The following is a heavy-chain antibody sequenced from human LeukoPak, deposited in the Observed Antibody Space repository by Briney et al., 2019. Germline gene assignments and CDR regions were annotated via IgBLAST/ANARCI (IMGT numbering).Heavy chain of an antibody. V-gene: IGHV1-18*01. CDR1: GYTFTSYG. CDR3: ARDPTLSIAAAGTEIDH. CDR2: ISTYNDNT. Sequence: ASVKVSCKASGYTFTSYGISWVRQAPGQGLEWMGWISTYNDNTNYAQNLWGRVTMTTDTSTSTAYMELRSLRSDDTAVYYCARDPTLSIAAAGTEIDHWGQGTLVTVSS. J-gene: IGHJ4*02. D-gene: IGHD6-25*01.